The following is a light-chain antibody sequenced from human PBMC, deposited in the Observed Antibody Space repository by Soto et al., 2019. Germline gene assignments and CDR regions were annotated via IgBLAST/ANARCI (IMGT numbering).Light chain of an antibody. CDR2: GAS. CDR1: QSVSSGY. Sequence: EIVLTQSPGTLSLSPGERATLSCRASQSVSSGYLAWYQQKPGQAPRLLIYGASTRATGFPDRFSGSGSGTDFTLTIRRLDPDDFAVYYCQQYGTSPINFGQGTRLEIK. V-gene: IGKV3-20*01. J-gene: IGKJ5*01. CDR3: QQYGTSPIN.